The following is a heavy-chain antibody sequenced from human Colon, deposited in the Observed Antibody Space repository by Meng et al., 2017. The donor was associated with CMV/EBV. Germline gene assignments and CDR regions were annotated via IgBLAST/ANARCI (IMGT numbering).Heavy chain of an antibody. J-gene: IGHJ4*02. CDR3: ARGLGHASNNSHDY. Sequence: SETLSLTCTVSGDSMRSHYWSWIRQPPGKGLEWMGYVYYSGSATYSPSLRSRVSISLDMSKNHFSLKLRSVIAADTAMYFCARGLGHASNNSHDYWGQGTLVTVSS. V-gene: IGHV4-59*11. CDR2: VYYSGSA. CDR1: GDSMRSHY. D-gene: IGHD1-1*01.